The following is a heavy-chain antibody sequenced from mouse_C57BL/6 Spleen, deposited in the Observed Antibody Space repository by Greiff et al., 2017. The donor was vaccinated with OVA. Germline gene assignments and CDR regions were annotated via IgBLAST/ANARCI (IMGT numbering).Heavy chain of an antibody. D-gene: IGHD1-1*01. V-gene: IGHV1-52*01. Sequence: QVQLQQPGAELVRPGSSVKLSCKASGYTFTSYWMHWVKQRPIQGLEWIGNIDPSDSETHYNQKFKDKATLTVDKSSSTAYMQLSSLTSEDSAVYYCARSYYYGSSYFFDDWGQGTTLTVSS. CDR3: ARSYYYGSSYFFDD. CDR1: GYTFTSYW. CDR2: IDPSDSET. J-gene: IGHJ2*01.